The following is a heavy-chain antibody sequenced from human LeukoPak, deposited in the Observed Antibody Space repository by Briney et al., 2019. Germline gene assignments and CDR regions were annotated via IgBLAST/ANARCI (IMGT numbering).Heavy chain of an antibody. CDR2: INHSGST. D-gene: IGHD2-2*01. CDR1: GGSFSGYY. V-gene: IGHV4-34*01. Sequence: SETLSLTCAVYGGSFSGYYWSWIRQPPGKGLEWIGEINHSGSTNYNPSLKSRVTISVDTSKNQFPLKLSSVTAADTAVYYCASDCSSTSCHSTWGQGTLVTVSS. J-gene: IGHJ5*02. CDR3: ASDCSSTSCHST.